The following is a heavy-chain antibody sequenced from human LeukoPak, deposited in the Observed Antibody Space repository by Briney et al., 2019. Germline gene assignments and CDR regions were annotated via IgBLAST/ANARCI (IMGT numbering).Heavy chain of an antibody. D-gene: IGHD3-10*01. CDR2: ISYDGSNK. CDR3: AKDQDGSGPSNYNWFDP. Sequence: GGSLRLSCAASGFSFSSHVIHWVRQAPGKGLEWVAVISYDGSNKYYADSVKGRFTISRDNSKNTLYLQMNSLRAEDTAVYYCAKDQDGSGPSNYNWFDPWGQGTLVTVSS. CDR1: GFSFSSHV. V-gene: IGHV3-30*18. J-gene: IGHJ5*02.